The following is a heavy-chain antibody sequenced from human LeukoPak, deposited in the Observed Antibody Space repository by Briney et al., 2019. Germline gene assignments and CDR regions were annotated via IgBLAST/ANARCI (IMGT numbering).Heavy chain of an antibody. D-gene: IGHD3-16*01. J-gene: IGHJ3*02. CDR2: ITSDGSST. V-gene: IGHV3-74*01. Sequence: GGSLRLSCAASGFTFSNYWMHWVRQVPGEGLVWVSRITSDGSSTSHADSVKGRFTISRDNAKNTLYLQMNSLRAEDTAVYYCARDYAVGESFDIWGQGTLVTVSS. CDR1: GFTFSNYW. CDR3: ARDYAVGESFDI.